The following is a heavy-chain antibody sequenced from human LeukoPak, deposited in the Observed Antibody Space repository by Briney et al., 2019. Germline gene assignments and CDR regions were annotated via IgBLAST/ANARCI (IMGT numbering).Heavy chain of an antibody. J-gene: IGHJ4*02. Sequence: PSETLSLTCTVSGGSISSYYWRWIRQPPGKGLEWIGYIYYSGSTNYNPSLKSRVTISVDTSKNLFSLKLSSVTAADTAVYYCARHTYDFWSGPTAYYFDYWGQGTLVTVSS. V-gene: IGHV4-59*08. CDR1: GGSISSYY. CDR3: ARHTYDFWSGPTAYYFDY. D-gene: IGHD3-3*01. CDR2: IYYSGST.